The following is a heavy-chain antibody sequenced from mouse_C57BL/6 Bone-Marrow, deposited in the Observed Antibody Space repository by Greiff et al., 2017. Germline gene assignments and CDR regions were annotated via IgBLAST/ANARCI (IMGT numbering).Heavy chain of an antibody. CDR2: IYPSDSET. J-gene: IGHJ2*01. CDR3: AREFDYGSSHGLYFDY. Sequence: QVQLQQPGAELVRPGSSVKLSCKASGYTFTSYWMDWVKQRPGQGLEWIGNIYPSDSETHYNQKFKDKATLTVDKSSSTAYMQLSSLTSEDSAVYYCAREFDYGSSHGLYFDYWGQGTTLTVSS. CDR1: GYTFTSYW. V-gene: IGHV1-61*01. D-gene: IGHD1-1*01.